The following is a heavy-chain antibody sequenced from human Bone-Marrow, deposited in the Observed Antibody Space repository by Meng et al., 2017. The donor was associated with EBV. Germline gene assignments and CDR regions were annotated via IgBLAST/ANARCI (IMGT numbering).Heavy chain of an antibody. Sequence: QITVKEAGPTLVKPTQTLTLTCTFSAFSLSTSGVGVGWIRQHPGKALEWLALIYWDDDKRYSPSLKSRITITKDTSKNQVVLTMTNMDPVDTAGYYCAHSQWPPSFDPWGQGTLVTVSS. CDR3: AHSQWPPSFDP. V-gene: IGHV2-5*02. D-gene: IGHD6-19*01. CDR2: IYWDDDK. J-gene: IGHJ5*02. CDR1: AFSLSTSGVG.